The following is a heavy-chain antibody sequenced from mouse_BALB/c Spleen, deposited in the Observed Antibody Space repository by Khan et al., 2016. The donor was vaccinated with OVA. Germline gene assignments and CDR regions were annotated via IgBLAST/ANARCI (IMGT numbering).Heavy chain of an antibody. V-gene: IGHV5-6*01. J-gene: IGHJ4*01. Sequence: EVELVESGGDLVKPGGSLKLSCAASGFTFSSYGMSWVRQTPDKRLEWVATISSGGSYTYYPDSVKGRFTISTDNAKNTLYLQMTSLKAEDTAMYSCTRQTPALHDMDYWGQGTSVTVSS. CDR2: ISSGGSYT. CDR3: TRQTPALHDMDY. CDR1: GFTFSSYG.